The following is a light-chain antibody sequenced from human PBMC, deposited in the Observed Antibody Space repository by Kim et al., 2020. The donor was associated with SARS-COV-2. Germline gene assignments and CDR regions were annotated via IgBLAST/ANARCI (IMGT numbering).Light chain of an antibody. CDR1: QSLSHSDGNTY. CDR3: MQATRLPNT. V-gene: IGKV2-24*01. Sequence: PASISCKPSQSLSHSDGNTYLSWLQQRPGHPPRLLIYKISSRFSGVPDRFSGSGAGTDFTLEISRVEAEDVGVYYCMQATRLPNTFGQGTKLEI. CDR2: KIS. J-gene: IGKJ2*01.